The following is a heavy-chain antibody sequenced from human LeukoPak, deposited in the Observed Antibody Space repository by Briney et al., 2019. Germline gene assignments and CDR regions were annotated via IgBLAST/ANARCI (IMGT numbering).Heavy chain of an antibody. CDR1: GVPLSIYH. J-gene: IGHJ4*02. V-gene: IGHV4-59*01. Sequence: PSETLSLTCNVAGVPLSIYHWSWIRQAPGKGLEWIGYISYSGETNYNPSLKSRVTISQDTSTNQFTLKLTSVTAADTAIYYCASAPNENFFDYWGQGTLVTVSS. CDR2: ISYSGET. CDR3: ASAPNENFFDY.